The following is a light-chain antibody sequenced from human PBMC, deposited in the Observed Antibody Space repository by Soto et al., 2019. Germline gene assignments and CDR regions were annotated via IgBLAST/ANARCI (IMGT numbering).Light chain of an antibody. J-gene: IGKJ1*01. V-gene: IGKV1-5*03. Sequence: IQMTQSPSTLSASVGDRVTITGRASENINMWLAWYQQKPGQAPRLLIQRASRVERGVPSRFSGSGSDTEFTLTISSLQPDDFATYYCQQYNRYFKSFGQGTKVDIK. CDR2: RAS. CDR3: QQYNRYFKS. CDR1: ENINMW.